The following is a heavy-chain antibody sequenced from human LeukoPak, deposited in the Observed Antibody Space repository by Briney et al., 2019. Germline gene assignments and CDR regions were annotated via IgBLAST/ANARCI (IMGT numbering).Heavy chain of an antibody. CDR1: GGSISGHF. CDR2: VSYSGNT. V-gene: IGHV4-59*11. J-gene: IGHJ4*02. Sequence: SETLSLTCTVPGGSISGHFWSWIRQPPGKGLEWIGYVSYSGNTNYNPSFNGRVTISLDTSKSQFSLSLNSVTAADTAVYFCARGGASSRYFGYWGQGTLVTVSS. D-gene: IGHD1-26*01. CDR3: ARGGASSRYFGY.